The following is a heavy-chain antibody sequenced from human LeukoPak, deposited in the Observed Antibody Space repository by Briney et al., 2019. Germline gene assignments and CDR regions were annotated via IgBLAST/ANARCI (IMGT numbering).Heavy chain of an antibody. CDR3: AKGSPADIVVVVAAIEL. Sequence: GASLRLSCAASGFTFSSYAMSWVRQAPGKGLEWVSAISGSGGSTYYADSVKGRFTISRDNSKNTLYLQMSSLRAEDTAVYYCAKGSPADIVVVVAAIELWGQGTLVTVSS. CDR2: ISGSGGST. V-gene: IGHV3-23*01. D-gene: IGHD2-15*01. J-gene: IGHJ4*02. CDR1: GFTFSSYA.